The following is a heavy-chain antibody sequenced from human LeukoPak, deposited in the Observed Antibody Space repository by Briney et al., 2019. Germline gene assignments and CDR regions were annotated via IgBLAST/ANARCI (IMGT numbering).Heavy chain of an antibody. CDR3: ARVGYSSSWYGHLNWFDP. D-gene: IGHD6-13*01. CDR2: IYYSGST. J-gene: IGHJ5*02. CDR1: VGSISSGRYY. V-gene: IGHV4-31*03. Sequence: SETLSLTCTVSVGSISSGRYYWSWIRQHPGKGLKWIGYIYYSGSTYYNPSLKSRVTISVDTSKNQFSLKLSSVTAADTAVYYCARVGYSSSWYGHLNWFDPWGQGTLVTVSS.